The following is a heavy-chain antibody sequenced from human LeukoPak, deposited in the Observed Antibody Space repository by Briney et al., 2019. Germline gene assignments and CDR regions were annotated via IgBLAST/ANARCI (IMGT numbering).Heavy chain of an antibody. D-gene: IGHD1-26*01. V-gene: IGHV3-30*18. CDR2: ISYDGSNK. J-gene: IGHJ4*02. Sequence: GGSLRLSCAASEFTFSSYGMHWVRQAPGKGLEWVAVISYDGSNKYYADSVKGRFTISRDNSKNTLYLQMNSLRAEDTAVYYCAKSIVGATTVDYWGQGTLVTVSS. CDR1: EFTFSSYG. CDR3: AKSIVGATTVDY.